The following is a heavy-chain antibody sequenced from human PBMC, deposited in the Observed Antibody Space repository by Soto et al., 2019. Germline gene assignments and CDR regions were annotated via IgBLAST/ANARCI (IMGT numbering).Heavy chain of an antibody. V-gene: IGHV1-2*02. CDR2: INPNTGAT. D-gene: IGHD3-9*01. CDR3: ARDPTPNYDVLTGYCDY. Sequence: ASVKASCKASGYSFTGYYMYGVRQAPGQGLEWMGWINPNTGATNFAQKFQGRVTMTRDTSINTAYMELSRLRSDDTAVYYCARDPTPNYDVLTGYCDYWGQGTLVTVSS. J-gene: IGHJ4*02. CDR1: GYSFTGYY.